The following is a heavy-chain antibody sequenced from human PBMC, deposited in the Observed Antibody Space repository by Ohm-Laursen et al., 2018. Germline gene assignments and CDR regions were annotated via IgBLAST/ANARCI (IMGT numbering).Heavy chain of an antibody. D-gene: IGHD3-9*01. CDR1: GFTFSSYA. CDR2: ISGSGGST. CDR3: AKKQGGYYDILTGPSHFDY. V-gene: IGHV3-23*01. Sequence: SLRLSCAASGFTFSSYAMSWVRQAPGKGLEWVSAISGSGGSTYYADSVKGRFTISRDNSKNTLYLQMNSLRAEDTAVYYCAKKQGGYYDILTGPSHFDYWGQGTLVTVSS. J-gene: IGHJ4*02.